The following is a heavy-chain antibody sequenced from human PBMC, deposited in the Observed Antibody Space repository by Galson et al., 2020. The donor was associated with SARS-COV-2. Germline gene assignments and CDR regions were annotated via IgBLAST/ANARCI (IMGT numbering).Heavy chain of an antibody. CDR3: AKDGGYYYDGSGFSTEYYVDF. J-gene: IGHJ4*02. V-gene: IGHV3-30*18. D-gene: IGHD3-22*01. CDR1: EFTFSSYG. CDR2: ISYDGNNK. Sequence: GSLLKISCAASEFTFSSYGMHWVRQAPGKGLEWVAVISYDGNNKFYADSVKGRFTISRDISRNTLYLQMNGLRAEDTAVYYCAKDGGYYYDGSGFSTEYYVDFWGQGTLVTVSS.